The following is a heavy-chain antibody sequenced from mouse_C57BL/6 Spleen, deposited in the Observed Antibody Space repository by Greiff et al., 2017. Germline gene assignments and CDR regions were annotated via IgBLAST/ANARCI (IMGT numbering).Heavy chain of an antibody. J-gene: IGHJ2*01. Sequence: LQQPGAELVRPGTSVKLSCKASGYTFTSYWMHWVKQRPGQGLEWIGVIDPSDSYTNYNQKFKGKATLTVDTSSSTAYMQLSSLTSEDSAVYYCARSYYGNLYYFDYWGQGTTLTVSS. CDR3: ARSYYGNLYYFDY. D-gene: IGHD2-1*01. CDR1: GYTFTSYW. CDR2: IDPSDSYT. V-gene: IGHV1-59*01.